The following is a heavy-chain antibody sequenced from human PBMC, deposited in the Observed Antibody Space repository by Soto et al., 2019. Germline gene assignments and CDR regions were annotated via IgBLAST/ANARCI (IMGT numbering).Heavy chain of an antibody. D-gene: IGHD3-3*01. CDR1: GGSFSGYY. Sequence: PSETLSLTCAVYGGSFSGYYWSWIRQPPGKGLEWIGEINHSGSTNYNPSLKSRVTISVDTSKNQFSLKLSSVTAADTAVYYCARGRGYYDFWSGPYYYYMDVWGKGTTVTVSS. CDR2: INHSGST. CDR3: ARGRGYYDFWSGPYYYYMDV. J-gene: IGHJ6*03. V-gene: IGHV4-34*01.